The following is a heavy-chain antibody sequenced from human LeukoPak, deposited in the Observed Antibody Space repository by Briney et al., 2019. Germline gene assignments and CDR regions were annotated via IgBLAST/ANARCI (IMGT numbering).Heavy chain of an antibody. J-gene: IGHJ4*02. V-gene: IGHV1-2*02. CDR2: INPNSGGT. CDR3: ARDSWGAAAGSPY. CDR1: GYTFTGYY. D-gene: IGHD6-13*01. Sequence: ASLKVSCMASGYTFTGYYMHWVRETPGQGLEWMGWINPNSGGTNYAQKFQGRVTMTRDTSISTAYMELSRLRSDDTAVYYCARDSWGAAAGSPYWGQGTLVTVSS.